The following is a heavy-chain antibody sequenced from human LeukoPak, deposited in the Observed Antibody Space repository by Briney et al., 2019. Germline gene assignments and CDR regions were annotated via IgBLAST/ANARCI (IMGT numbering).Heavy chain of an antibody. CDR1: GGSFSGYY. CDR2: INHSGST. Sequence: PSETLSLTXAVYGGSFSGYYWSWIRQTPGKGLEWLGEINHSGSTNYNPSLKSRVTISVDTSKNQFSLKLSSVTAADTAVYYCARGRGYDFWSGYHRFFDYWGQGTLVTVSS. D-gene: IGHD3-3*01. V-gene: IGHV4-34*01. J-gene: IGHJ4*02. CDR3: ARGRGYDFWSGYHRFFDY.